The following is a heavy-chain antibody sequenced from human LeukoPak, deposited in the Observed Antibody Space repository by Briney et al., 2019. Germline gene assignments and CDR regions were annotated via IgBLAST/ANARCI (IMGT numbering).Heavy chain of an antibody. CDR3: AKDYSGYDWWGHFDY. D-gene: IGHD5-12*01. CDR2: ISYDGSNK. CDR1: GFTFSSYG. Sequence: GGSLRLPCAASGFTFSSYGVHWVRQAPGKGLEWVAVISYDGSNKYYADSVKGRFTISRDNSKNTLYLQMNSLRTEDTAVYYCAKDYSGYDWWGHFDYWGQGTLVTVSS. J-gene: IGHJ4*02. V-gene: IGHV3-30*18.